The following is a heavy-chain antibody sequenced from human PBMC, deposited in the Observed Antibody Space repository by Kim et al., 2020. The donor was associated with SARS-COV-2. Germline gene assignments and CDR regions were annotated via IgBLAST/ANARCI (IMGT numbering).Heavy chain of an antibody. CDR2: INSDGSSI. CDR3: AREPAN. CDR1: GFSFSDYD. Sequence: GGSLRLSCAASGFSFSDYDMTWVRQAPGKGLEWVASINSDGSSIKYADSVNGRFTISRDSAKKTLSLQMNSLTPEDTAVYYCAREPANRGQGTLATVSA. J-gene: IGHJ4*02. V-gene: IGHV3-11*01.